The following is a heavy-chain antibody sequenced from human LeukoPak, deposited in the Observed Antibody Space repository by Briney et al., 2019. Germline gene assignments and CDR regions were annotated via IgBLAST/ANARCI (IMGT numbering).Heavy chain of an antibody. CDR1: GFTFSSSA. J-gene: IGHJ4*02. V-gene: IGHV3-23*01. CDR2: SSGGGGST. CDR3: AKSGSNRWSF. Sequence: PGGSLRLSCVASGFTFSSSAMSWVRQAPGKGLEWVSASSGGGGSTYYADSVKGRFIVSRDNSKNTLFLQMNSLRVEDTAVYYCAKSGSNRWSFWGQGTLVTVSS. D-gene: IGHD2-15*01.